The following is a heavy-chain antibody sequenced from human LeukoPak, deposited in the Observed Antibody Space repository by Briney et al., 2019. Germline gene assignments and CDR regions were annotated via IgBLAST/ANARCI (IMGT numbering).Heavy chain of an antibody. V-gene: IGHV3-30*04. CDR2: ISYDGSNK. CDR3: ARGPADYNKLKPGGRDGYKYKSERTPFDY. D-gene: IGHD5-24*01. J-gene: IGHJ4*02. Sequence: PGGSLRLSCAASGFTFSNYAMHWVRQAPGKGLEWVAVISYDGSNKYYADSVKGRFTISRDISKNTLYLQMNSLRPEDTAVYYCARGPADYNKLKPGGRDGYKYKSERTPFDYWGQGTLVTVSS. CDR1: GFTFSNYA.